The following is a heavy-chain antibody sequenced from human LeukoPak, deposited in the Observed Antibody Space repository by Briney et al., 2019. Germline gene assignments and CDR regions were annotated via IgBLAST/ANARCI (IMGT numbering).Heavy chain of an antibody. CDR3: ARGAAYSSSPVDY. J-gene: IGHJ4*02. V-gene: IGHV4-61*01. CDR1: GGSISSSSYY. Sequence: PSETLSLTCTVSGGSISSSSYYWSWIRQPPGKGLEWIGYIYYSGSTNYNPSLKSRVTISVDTSKNQFSLKLSSVTAADTAVYYCARGAAYSSSPVDYWGQGTLVTVSS. CDR2: IYYSGST. D-gene: IGHD6-6*01.